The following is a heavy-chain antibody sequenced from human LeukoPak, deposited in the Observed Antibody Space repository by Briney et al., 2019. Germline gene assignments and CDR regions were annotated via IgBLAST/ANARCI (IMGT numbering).Heavy chain of an antibody. V-gene: IGHV3-21*01. CDR1: GFTFSSYS. D-gene: IGHD3-10*01. CDR2: ISSSSSYI. Sequence: GGSLRLSCAASGFTFSSYSMNWVRQAPGKGLEWVSSISSSSSYIYYADSVKGRFTISRDDAKNSLSLQMNSLRADDTAVYYCARESSGGQEGYYSGVDVWGQGTTVTVSS. J-gene: IGHJ6*02. CDR3: ARESSGGQEGYYSGVDV.